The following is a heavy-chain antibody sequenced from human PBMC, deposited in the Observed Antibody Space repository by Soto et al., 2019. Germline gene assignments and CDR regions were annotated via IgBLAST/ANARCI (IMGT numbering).Heavy chain of an antibody. CDR2: ILYSGTT. CDR3: ARDLWVEPELYYYGMDV. J-gene: IGHJ6*02. CDR1: GDSISSADYY. D-gene: IGHD1-1*01. Sequence: SETLSLTCTVPGDSISSADYYWSWIRQTPGKGLEWIGHILYSGTTYYNPSLKSRLTISVDTSKNHFSLRLTSVTAADTAVYYCARDLWVEPELYYYGMDVWGQGTTVTVSS. V-gene: IGHV4-30-4*01.